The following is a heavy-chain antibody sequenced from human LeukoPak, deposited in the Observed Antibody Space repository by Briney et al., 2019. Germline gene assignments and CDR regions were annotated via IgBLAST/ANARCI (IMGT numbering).Heavy chain of an antibody. V-gene: IGHV3-23*01. CDR1: GFIFINYA. CDR2: IRGNGGGT. CDR3: ARDSSTYAGPPDY. Sequence: PGGSLRLSCAASGFIFINYALSWVRQAPGKGLGWVSIIRGNGGGTYYAASVRGRFTISRDNSKNTLYLQMNSLRAEDTAVYYCARDSSTYAGPPDYWGQGTLVTVSS. J-gene: IGHJ4*02. D-gene: IGHD2/OR15-2a*01.